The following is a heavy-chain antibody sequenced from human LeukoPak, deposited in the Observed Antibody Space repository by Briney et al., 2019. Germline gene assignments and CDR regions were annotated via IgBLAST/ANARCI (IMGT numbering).Heavy chain of an antibody. J-gene: IGHJ4*02. D-gene: IGHD3-22*01. CDR3: ARGSSGYYESSFDY. V-gene: IGHV1-69*05. Sequence: SLKVSCTASGGTFSSYAISWVRQAPGQGLEWMGRIIPIFGTANYAQKFHGSGTITTDESTSTAYMELSSLRCEETAVYYCARGSSGYYESSFDYWGQGTLVTVSS. CDR2: IIPIFGTA. CDR1: GGTFSSYA.